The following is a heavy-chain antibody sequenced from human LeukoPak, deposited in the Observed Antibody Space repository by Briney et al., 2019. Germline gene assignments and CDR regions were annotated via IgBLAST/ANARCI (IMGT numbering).Heavy chain of an antibody. CDR1: GGSISTYY. J-gene: IGHJ4*02. Sequence: SETLSLTCTVSGGSISTYYWSWIRQPPGKGLEWIGYIYYSGNTNYSPSLKSRVTISVDTSKNQFSLKLSSVTAADTAVYYCARADSSGADVDYWGQGTLVTVSS. V-gene: IGHV4-59*01. D-gene: IGHD3-22*01. CDR2: IYYSGNT. CDR3: ARADSSGADVDY.